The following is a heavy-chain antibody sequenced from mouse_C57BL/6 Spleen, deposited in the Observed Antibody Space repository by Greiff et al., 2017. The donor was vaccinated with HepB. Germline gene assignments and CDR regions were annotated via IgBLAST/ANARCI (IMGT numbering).Heavy chain of an antibody. V-gene: IGHV14-4*01. CDR2: IDPENGDT. CDR1: GFNIKDDY. D-gene: IGHD1-1*01. Sequence: EVKLQESGAELVRPGASVKLSCTASGFNIKDDYMHWVKQRPEQGLEWIGWIDPENGDTEYASKFQGKATITADTSSNTAYLQLSSLTSEDTAVYYCTTLYYGSYYAMDYWGQGTSVTVSS. CDR3: TTLYYGSYYAMDY. J-gene: IGHJ4*01.